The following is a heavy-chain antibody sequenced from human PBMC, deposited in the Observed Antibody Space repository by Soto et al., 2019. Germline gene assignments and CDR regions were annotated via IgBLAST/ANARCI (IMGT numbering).Heavy chain of an antibody. D-gene: IGHD4-17*01. Sequence: SSETLSLTCTVSGGSISSYYWSWIRQPPGKGLEWIGYIYYSGSTNYNPSLKSRVTISVDTSKNQFSLKLSSVTAADTAVYYCARLWGTVTTENFDYWGQGTLVTVSS. CDR1: GGSISSYY. V-gene: IGHV4-59*01. CDR2: IYYSGST. CDR3: ARLWGTVTTENFDY. J-gene: IGHJ4*02.